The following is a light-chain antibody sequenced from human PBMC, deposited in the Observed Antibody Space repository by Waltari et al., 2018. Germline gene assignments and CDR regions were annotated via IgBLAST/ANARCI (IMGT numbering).Light chain of an antibody. CDR2: DAS. V-gene: IGKV3-11*01. Sequence: EILVTQSPGTLSLSPGERATLSCKTSQSVGNLLAWYQQKPGQAPRLLIYDASQRATGVPARFRGSGSGTDFTLTISALEPDDFAVYYCQERSSWPLSFGGGTTV. J-gene: IGKJ4*01. CDR1: QSVGNL. CDR3: QERSSWPLS.